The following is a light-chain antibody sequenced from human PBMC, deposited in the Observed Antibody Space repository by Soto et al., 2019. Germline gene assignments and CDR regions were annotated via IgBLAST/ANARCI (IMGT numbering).Light chain of an antibody. Sequence: EIVLTQSPATLSLSPGERATPSCRASQSVSSYLAWYQQKPGQAPSLLIYDASNRATGIPARFSGSGSGTDFTLTISSLEPEDFAVYYCQQRDNWPSITFGQGTRLEIK. CDR1: QSVSSY. CDR3: QQRDNWPSIT. J-gene: IGKJ5*01. V-gene: IGKV3-11*01. CDR2: DAS.